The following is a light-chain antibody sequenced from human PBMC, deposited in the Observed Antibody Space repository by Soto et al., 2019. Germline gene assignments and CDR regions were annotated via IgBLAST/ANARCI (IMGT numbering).Light chain of an antibody. CDR2: EGS. Sequence: QSALTQPASVSGSPGQSITISCTGTSSDVGSYNLVSWYQQHPGKAPKLMIYEGSKRPSGVSNRFSGSKSVNTASLTISGLQAEDEADYYCCSYAGSMTFVFGGGTKLTVL. V-gene: IGLV2-23*03. CDR1: SSDVGSYNL. CDR3: CSYAGSMTFV. J-gene: IGLJ2*01.